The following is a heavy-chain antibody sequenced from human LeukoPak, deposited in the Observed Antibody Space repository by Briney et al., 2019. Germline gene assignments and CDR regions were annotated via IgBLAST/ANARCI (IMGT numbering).Heavy chain of an antibody. CDR2: IYYSGST. Sequence: SETLSLTCTVSGGSISSYYWSWIRQPPGKGLEWIGYIYYSGSTNYNPSLKSRVTISVDTSKNQFSLKLSSVTAADTAVYYCAGQQYSDAFDIWGQGTMVTVSS. D-gene: IGHD4-11*01. V-gene: IGHV4-59*01. J-gene: IGHJ3*02. CDR1: GGSISSYY. CDR3: AGQQYSDAFDI.